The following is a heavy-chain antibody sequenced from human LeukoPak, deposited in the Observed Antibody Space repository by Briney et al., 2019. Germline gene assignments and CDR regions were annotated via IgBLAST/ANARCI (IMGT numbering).Heavy chain of an antibody. CDR1: GFTFSSYS. CDR3: ATNRAGEVDY. J-gene: IGHJ4*02. CDR2: ISSSTSYI. D-gene: IGHD7-27*01. Sequence: GGSLRLSCAASGFTFSSYSMNWIRQAPGKGLEWVSSISSSTSYIYYADSVKGRFTISKDNAKNSLYLQMNSLRAEDTAVYYCATNRAGEVDYWGQGTLVTVSS. V-gene: IGHV3-21*01.